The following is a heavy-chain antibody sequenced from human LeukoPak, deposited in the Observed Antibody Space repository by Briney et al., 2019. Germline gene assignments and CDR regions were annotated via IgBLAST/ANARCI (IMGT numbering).Heavy chain of an antibody. CDR2: IIPIFGTA. V-gene: IGHV1-69*01. D-gene: IGHD3-22*01. J-gene: IGHJ4*02. CDR1: GGTFSSYA. CDR3: AKTHVPYYYDSSGYYSYYFDY. Sequence: GSSVTVSCKASGGTFSSYAISWVRQAPGQGLEWMGGIIPIFGTANYAQKFQGRVTITADESTRTAYMELSSLRSEDTAVYYCAKTHVPYYYDSSGYYSYYFDYWGQGTLVTVSS.